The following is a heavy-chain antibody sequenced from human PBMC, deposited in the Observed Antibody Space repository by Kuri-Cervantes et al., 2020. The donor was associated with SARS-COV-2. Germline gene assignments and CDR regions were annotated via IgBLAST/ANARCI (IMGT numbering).Heavy chain of an antibody. CDR3: ARAQENNAQQLAGVDY. Sequence: SETLSLTCTVSGGSISSYYWSWIRQPPGKGLEWIGYIYYSGSTNYNPSLKSRVTISVDTSKNQFSLKLSSVTAADTAVYYCARAQENNAQQLAGVDYWGQGTLVTVSS. CDR1: GGSISSYY. J-gene: IGHJ4*02. V-gene: IGHV4-59*01. CDR2: IYYSGST. D-gene: IGHD6-13*01.